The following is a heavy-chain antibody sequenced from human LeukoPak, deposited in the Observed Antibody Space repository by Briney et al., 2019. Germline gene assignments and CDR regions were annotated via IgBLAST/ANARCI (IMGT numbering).Heavy chain of an antibody. D-gene: IGHD5-24*01. CDR1: GYTLTELS. CDR2: FDPEDGET. V-gene: IGHV1-24*01. CDR3: ATDLIGGRDGYINWFDP. Sequence: ASVKVSCKVSGYTLTELSMHWVRQAPGKGLEGMGGFDPEDGETIYAQKFQGRVTMTEDTSTDTAYMELSSLRSEDTAVYYCATDLIGGRDGYINWFDPWGQGTLVTVSS. J-gene: IGHJ5*02.